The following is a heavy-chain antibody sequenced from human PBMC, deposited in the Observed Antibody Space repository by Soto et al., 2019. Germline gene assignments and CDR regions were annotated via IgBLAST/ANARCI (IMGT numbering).Heavy chain of an antibody. D-gene: IGHD2-15*01. J-gene: IGHJ5*02. V-gene: IGHV1-18*01. CDR1: GYTFTNYG. CDR2: ISANNGNT. CDR3: ARVVVDAYNWFDP. Sequence: QVPLVQSGAEVKTAGASVKVSCKASGYTFTNYGISWVRQAPGQGLEWMGWISANNGNTNYAQKLQGRVTMTTDTSTSTVYMELRSLRSEDTAVYYCARVVVDAYNWFDPWGQGTLVIVSS.